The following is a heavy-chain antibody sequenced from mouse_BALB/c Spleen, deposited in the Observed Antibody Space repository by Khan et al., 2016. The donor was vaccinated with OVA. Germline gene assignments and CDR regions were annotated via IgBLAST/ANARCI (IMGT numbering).Heavy chain of an antibody. J-gene: IGHJ1*01. V-gene: IGHV1-63*02. D-gene: IGHD3-1*01. CDR2: IYPGGYFT. Sequence: QVQLQQSGGEVVRPGTSVKISCKASGYTFTNYWLGWVKQRPGHGLEWIGDIYPGGYFTNYNEKFKGKATLTVDTSSTTANMQLSSLPSEDSDVYFCVRWATWYFDVWGAGTTVTVSS. CDR3: VRWATWYFDV. CDR1: GYTFTNYW.